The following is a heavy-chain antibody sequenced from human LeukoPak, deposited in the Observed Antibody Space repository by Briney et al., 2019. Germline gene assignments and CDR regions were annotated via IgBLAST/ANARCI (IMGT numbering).Heavy chain of an antibody. CDR3: AREQTFPYFDS. D-gene: IGHD3-16*01. CDR1: GFTVSKNY. Sequence: GGSLRLSCAASGFTVSKNYMNWVRQTPGKGLEWVSVIYSGGSTYYADSVKGRFTISRDNSKNTLYLQMNSLRAEDTAVYYCAREQTFPYFDSWGQGTLVTVSS. CDR2: IYSGGST. V-gene: IGHV3-66*01. J-gene: IGHJ4*02.